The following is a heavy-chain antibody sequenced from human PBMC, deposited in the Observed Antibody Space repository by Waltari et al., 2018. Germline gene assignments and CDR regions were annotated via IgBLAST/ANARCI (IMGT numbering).Heavy chain of an antibody. Sequence: QLQLQESAPGLVKPSEPLSLTCTVPGGSISSSSYYWCLIRHPPGKGLEWIGSIYYSGSTYYNPSLKSRVTISVDTSKNQFSLKLSSVTAADTAVYYCARNFYDSSGYYYGADAFDIWGQGTMVTVSS. CDR2: IYYSGST. D-gene: IGHD3-22*01. CDR1: GGSISSSSYY. CDR3: ARNFYDSSGYYYGADAFDI. V-gene: IGHV4-39*01. J-gene: IGHJ3*02.